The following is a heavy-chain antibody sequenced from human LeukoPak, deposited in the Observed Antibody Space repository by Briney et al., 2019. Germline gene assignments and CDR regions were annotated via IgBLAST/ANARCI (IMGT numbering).Heavy chain of an antibody. J-gene: IGHJ4*02. CDR2: TYYRSKWYN. V-gene: IGHV6-1*01. CDR1: GXSVSSNSAA. CDR3: ARDLLQYSSGPYGFDY. Sequence: SQTLSLTCAISGXSVSSNSAAWSWIRQSPSRGLELLGRTYYRSKWYNDYAVSVKSRITINPDTSKNQFSLQLNSVTPEDTAVYYCARDLLQYSSGPYGFDYWGQGTLVTVSS. D-gene: IGHD6-19*01.